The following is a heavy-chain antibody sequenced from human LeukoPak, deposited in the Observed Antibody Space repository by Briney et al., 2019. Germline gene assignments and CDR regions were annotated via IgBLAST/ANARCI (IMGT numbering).Heavy chain of an antibody. D-gene: IGHD6-19*01. V-gene: IGHV3-11*01. CDR2: ISSSGSTT. CDR1: GFTFSDYY. CDR3: ARVPRSGGSIDY. J-gene: IGHJ4*02. Sequence: GGSLRLSCAASGFTFSDYYMTWIRQAPGKGLEWVSCISSSGSTTHYADSVKGRFTISRDNAKNSLYVQMNSLRAEDTAVYYCARVPRSGGSIDYWGQGTLVTVSS.